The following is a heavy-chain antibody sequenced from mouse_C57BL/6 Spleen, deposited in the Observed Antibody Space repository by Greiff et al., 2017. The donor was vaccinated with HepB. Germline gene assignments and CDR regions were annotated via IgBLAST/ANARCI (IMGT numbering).Heavy chain of an antibody. V-gene: IGHV1-69*01. CDR3: ARGELVLAY. CDR2: IDPSDSYT. CDR1: GYTFTSYW. Sequence: QVQLQQPGAELVMPGASVKLSCKASGYTFTSYWMHWVKQRPGQGLEWIGEIDPSDSYTNYNQKFKGKSTLTVDKSSSTAYMQLSSLTSEDSAVYYCARGELVLAYWGQGTLVTVSA. D-gene: IGHD4-1*01. J-gene: IGHJ3*01.